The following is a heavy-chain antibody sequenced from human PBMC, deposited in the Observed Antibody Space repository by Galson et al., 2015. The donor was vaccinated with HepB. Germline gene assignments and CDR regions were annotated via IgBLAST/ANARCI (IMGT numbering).Heavy chain of an antibody. CDR1: GFTFDDYA. D-gene: IGHD2-15*01. V-gene: IGHV3-9*01. CDR3: VRDIDRGYCNGVICYYGMDA. CDR2: ATWDSGRV. Sequence: SLRLSCAASGFTFDDYAMHWVRQVPGKGLEWVSVATWDSGRVGYAASVKGRFTISRANAKNSLYLQLTRLRAEDSALYYCVRDIDRGYCNGVICYYGMDAWGQGTTVIVSS. J-gene: IGHJ6*02.